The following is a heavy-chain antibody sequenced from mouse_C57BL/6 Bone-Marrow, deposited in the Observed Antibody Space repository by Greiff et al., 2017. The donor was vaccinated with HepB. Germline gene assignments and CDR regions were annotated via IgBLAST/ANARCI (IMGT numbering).Heavy chain of an antibody. Sequence: VQLQQSGAELVKPGASVKISCKASGYAFSSYWMNWVKQRPGKGLEWIGQIYPGDGDTNYNGKFKGKATLTVEKSSSTVYLELSRLTSDDSAVYYCARRYDYGIGAMDYWGQGTSVTVSS. CDR1: GYAFSSYW. J-gene: IGHJ4*01. CDR3: ARRYDYGIGAMDY. D-gene: IGHD2-4*01. CDR2: IYPGDGDT. V-gene: IGHV1-80*01.